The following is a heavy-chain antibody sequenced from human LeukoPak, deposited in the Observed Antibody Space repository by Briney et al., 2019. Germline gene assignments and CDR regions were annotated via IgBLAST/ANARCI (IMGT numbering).Heavy chain of an antibody. CDR3: ASRGAYYYDSSGYEEAFDI. CDR2: INAGNGNT. Sequence: ASVKVSFKASGYTFTSYAMHWVRQAPGQRLEWMGWINAGNGNTKYSQKFQGRVTITRDTSASTAYMELSSLRSEDTAVYYCASRGAYYYDSSGYEEAFDIWGQGTMVTVSS. J-gene: IGHJ3*02. D-gene: IGHD3-22*01. V-gene: IGHV1-3*01. CDR1: GYTFTSYA.